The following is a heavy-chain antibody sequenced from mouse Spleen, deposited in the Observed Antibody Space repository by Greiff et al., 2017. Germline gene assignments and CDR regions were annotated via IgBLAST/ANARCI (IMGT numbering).Heavy chain of an antibody. CDR2: IDPENGDT. CDR1: GFNIKDDY. J-gene: IGHJ2*01. V-gene: IGHV14-4*01. D-gene: IGHD2-1*01. CDR3: TTGYYGNLDY. Sequence: EVQLQESGAELVRPGASVKLSCTASGFNIKDDYMHWVKQRPEQGLEWIGWIDPENGDTEYASKFQGKATITADTSSNTAYLQLSSLTSEDTAVYYCTTGYYGNLDYWGQGTTLTVSS.